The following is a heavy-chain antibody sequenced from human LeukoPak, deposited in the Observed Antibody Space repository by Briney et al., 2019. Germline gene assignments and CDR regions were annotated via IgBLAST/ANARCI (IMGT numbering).Heavy chain of an antibody. Sequence: ASVKVSCKASGGTFSSYAISWVRQAPGQGLEWMGGIIPILGTANCAQKFQGRVTITADESTSTAYMELSSLRSEDSAVYYCARGHFDFWSGHHVWYFDYWGQGTLVTVSS. CDR3: ARGHFDFWSGHHVWYFDY. CDR1: GGTFSSYA. CDR2: IIPILGTA. J-gene: IGHJ4*02. D-gene: IGHD3-3*01. V-gene: IGHV1-69*13.